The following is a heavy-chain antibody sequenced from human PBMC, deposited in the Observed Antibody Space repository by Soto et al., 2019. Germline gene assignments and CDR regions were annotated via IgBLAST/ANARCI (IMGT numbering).Heavy chain of an antibody. V-gene: IGHV3-33*01. J-gene: IGHJ6*04. D-gene: IGHD3-3*01. CDR2: IWYDGSNK. Sequence: QVQLVESGGGVVQPGRSLRLSCAASGFTFSSYGMHWVRQAPGKGLEWVAVIWYDGSNKYYADSVKGRFTISRDNSKSPLYLQMNSLRDEDTAVYYCARASVDNYDFWSGYYSEGPATYGMDVWGEGTTVTVSS. CDR3: ARASVDNYDFWSGYYSEGPATYGMDV. CDR1: GFTFSSYG.